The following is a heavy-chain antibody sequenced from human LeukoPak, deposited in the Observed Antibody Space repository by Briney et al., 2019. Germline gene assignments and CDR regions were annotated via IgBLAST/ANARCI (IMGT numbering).Heavy chain of an antibody. D-gene: IGHD2-2*01. CDR1: GGSISSYY. CDR3: ARQLGYWSRTSCYPWFDP. V-gene: IGHV4-59*08. J-gene: IGHJ5*02. Sequence: PSETLSLTCTVSGGSISSYYWSWIRQPPGKGLEWIGYMYYSGSTNYNPSLKSRVTISVDTSKNQFSLKLSSVTAADTAVYYCARQLGYWSRTSCYPWFDPWGQGTLVTVSS. CDR2: MYYSGST.